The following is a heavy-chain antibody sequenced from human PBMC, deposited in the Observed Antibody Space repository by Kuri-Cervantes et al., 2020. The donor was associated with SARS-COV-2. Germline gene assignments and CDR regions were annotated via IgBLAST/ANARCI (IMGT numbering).Heavy chain of an antibody. CDR1: GFTFSSYS. Sequence: GGSLRLSCAASGFTFSSYSMNWVRQAPGKGLEWVSYISSSSSTIYYADSVKGRFTISRDNAKNSLYLQMNSLRDEDTAVYYCARAPDYGDYYYYGMDVWGQGTTVTVSS. J-gene: IGHJ6*02. V-gene: IGHV3-48*02. CDR3: ARAPDYGDYYYYGMDV. CDR2: ISSSSSTI. D-gene: IGHD4-17*01.